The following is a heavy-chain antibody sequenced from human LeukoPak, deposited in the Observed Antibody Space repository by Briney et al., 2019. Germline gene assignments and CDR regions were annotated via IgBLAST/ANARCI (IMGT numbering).Heavy chain of an antibody. D-gene: IGHD6-13*01. V-gene: IGHV3-23*01. J-gene: IGHJ4*02. Sequence: GGSLRLSCAASGFTFSANAMGWVRQAPGKGLEWVSSIRSSGEATYYADSVKGRFTISRDNSKNTLYLQMNSLRAEDTAVYYCAREGIAAAGEYYFDYWGQGTLVTVSS. CDR2: IRSSGEAT. CDR3: AREGIAAAGEYYFDY. CDR1: GFTFSANA.